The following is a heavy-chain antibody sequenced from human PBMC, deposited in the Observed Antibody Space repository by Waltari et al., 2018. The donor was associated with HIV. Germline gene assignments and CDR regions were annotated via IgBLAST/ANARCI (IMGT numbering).Heavy chain of an antibody. J-gene: IGHJ4*02. V-gene: IGHV3-15*01. Sequence: EVQLVESGGGLVKPGECIRLALAAPGFTLTNAWVGGVRQAPGKGLGWVGRIKSEDDGGTTDYAAPVKGRFTISRDDSKNALYLQMNSRKTEDTALYYCTSTGGGITDYWGQGTLVTVSS. D-gene: IGHD2-15*01. CDR1: GFTLTNAW. CDR2: IKSEDDGGTT. CDR3: TSTGGGITDY.